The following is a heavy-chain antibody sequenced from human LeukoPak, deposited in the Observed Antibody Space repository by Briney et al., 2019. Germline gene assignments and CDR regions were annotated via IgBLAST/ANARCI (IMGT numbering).Heavy chain of an antibody. CDR1: GFTFSSYA. D-gene: IGHD4-23*01. J-gene: IGHJ4*02. CDR3: ARDLMVTYTFDY. V-gene: IGHV3-30-3*01. CDR2: ISYDGSNK. Sequence: PGRSLRLSCAASGFTFSSYAMHWVRQAPGKGLEWVAVISYDGSNKYYADSVKGRFTISRDNSKNTLCLQMNSLRAGDTAVYYCARDLMVTYTFDYWGQGTLVTVSS.